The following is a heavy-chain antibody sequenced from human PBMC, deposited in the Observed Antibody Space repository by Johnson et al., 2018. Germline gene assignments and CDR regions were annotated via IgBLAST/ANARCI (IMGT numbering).Heavy chain of an antibody. CDR1: GGSFSGYY. CDR2: INHSGST. CDR3: ARLPDCSSTSCYFYYYGMDG. J-gene: IGHJ6*02. V-gene: IGHV4-34*01. D-gene: IGHD2-2*01. Sequence: QVQLQQWGAGLLKPSETLSLTCAVYGGSFSGYYWSWIRQPPGKGLEWIGEINHSGSTNYNPSLKSRVTISVDTSKNQFSLKLSSVTAADTAVYYCARLPDCSSTSCYFYYYGMDGWGQGTTVTVSS.